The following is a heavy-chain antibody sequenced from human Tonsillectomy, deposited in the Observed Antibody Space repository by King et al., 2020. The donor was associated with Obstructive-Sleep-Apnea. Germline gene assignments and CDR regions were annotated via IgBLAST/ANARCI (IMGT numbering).Heavy chain of an antibody. D-gene: IGHD3-3*01. CDR3: ARGRSIFEVIRSGHPYYFDY. Sequence: QLVQSGAEVKKPGSSVRVSCEASGNTFTNYAINWVRQAPGQGLEWVGGIIPILGIANYAPKFQGRVTITADKSTSTAYMELSSLRSEDTAVYYCARGRSIFEVIRSGHPYYFDYWGQGTLVTVSS. V-gene: IGHV1-69*09. CDR2: IIPILGIA. CDR1: GNTFTNYA. J-gene: IGHJ4*02.